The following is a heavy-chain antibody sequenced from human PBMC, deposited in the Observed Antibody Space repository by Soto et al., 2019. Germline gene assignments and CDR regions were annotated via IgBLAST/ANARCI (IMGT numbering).Heavy chain of an antibody. CDR1: GYTFTTYA. J-gene: IGHJ5*02. D-gene: IGHD2-15*01. CDR2: IDAGNGNT. V-gene: IGHV1-3*01. Sequence: QVQLVQPGAEVKKPGASVKVSCKASGYTFTTYAMHWVRQAPGQRLEWMGWIDAGNGNTKYSQKFRGRVTITRDTSASTVYMELSSLRSEDTAVYYCAREDRNWFDPWGQGTLVTVSS. CDR3: AREDRNWFDP.